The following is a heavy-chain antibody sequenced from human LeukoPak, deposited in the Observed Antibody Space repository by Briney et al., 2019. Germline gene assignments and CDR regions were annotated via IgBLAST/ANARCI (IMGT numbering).Heavy chain of an antibody. D-gene: IGHD3-10*01. J-gene: IGHJ6*04. Sequence: GASVKVSCKASGYTFTSFYMHWVRQAPGQGLEWMGILNPSGGSTSYAQKFQGRVTMTRDTSTSTVYMELSSLRSEDTAVYYCARGYGSGRYYYGTDVWGKGTTVTVSS. CDR3: ARGYGSGRYYYGTDV. CDR2: LNPSGGST. V-gene: IGHV1-46*01. CDR1: GYTFTSFY.